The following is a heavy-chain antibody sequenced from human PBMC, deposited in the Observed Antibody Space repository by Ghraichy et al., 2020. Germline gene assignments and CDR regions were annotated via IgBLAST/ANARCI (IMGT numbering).Heavy chain of an antibody. CDR1: GFIFSSYA. J-gene: IGHJ3*02. CDR3: AKVRRCSSATCRDDAFDI. Sequence: GESLNISCAASGFIFSSYAMSWVRRAPGKGLEWVSGISGSGSSIYYADSVKGRFTISRDNSKNTLYLQMNSLRAEDTAVYYCAKVRRCSSATCRDDAFDIWGQGTMVTVSS. V-gene: IGHV3-23*01. CDR2: ISGSGSSI. D-gene: IGHD2-2*01.